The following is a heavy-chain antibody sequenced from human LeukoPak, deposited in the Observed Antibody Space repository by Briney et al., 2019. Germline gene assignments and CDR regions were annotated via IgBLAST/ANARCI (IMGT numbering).Heavy chain of an antibody. V-gene: IGHV4-39*01. D-gene: IGHD3-3*01. CDR2: IYYSGST. J-gene: IGHJ4*02. CDR1: GGSISSSSYY. CDR3: ARIDFWSGYYLDY. Sequence: SETLSLTCTVSGGSISSSSYYWGWIRQPPGKGLEWIGSIYYSGSTYYNPSLKSRVTISVDTSKNQFSQKLSSVTAADTAVYYCARIDFWSGYYLDYWGQGTLVTVSS.